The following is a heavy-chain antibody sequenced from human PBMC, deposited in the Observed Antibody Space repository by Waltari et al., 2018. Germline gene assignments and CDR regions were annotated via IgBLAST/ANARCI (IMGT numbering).Heavy chain of an antibody. CDR3: TQDTRPFYGAKEW. V-gene: IGHV3-9*01. CDR1: GFTFDDYA. Sequence: EVQLVESGGGLVQPGRSLRLSCAASGFTFDDYAMHWVRQRPGKGLDGVSSISWSGAKADYADSVKGRFTISRDNTKNCLYLKMNSLSAEYTALYFCTQDTRPFYGAKEWWGQGTLGTVSS. CDR2: ISWSGAKA. D-gene: IGHD4-17*01. J-gene: IGHJ4*02.